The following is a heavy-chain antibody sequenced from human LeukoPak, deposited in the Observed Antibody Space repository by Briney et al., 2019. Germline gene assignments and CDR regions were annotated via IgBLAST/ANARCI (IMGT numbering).Heavy chain of an antibody. D-gene: IGHD3-22*01. CDR1: GGSFSGYY. V-gene: IGHV4-34*01. J-gene: IGHJ5*02. CDR3: ATAYTQDYYDRGWFDP. Sequence: PSETLSLTCAVYGGSFSGYYWSWIRQPPGKGLEWIGEINHSGSTNYNPSLKSRVTISVDTSKNQFSLKLSSVTAADTAVYYCATAYTQDYYDRGWFDPWGRGTLVTVSS. CDR2: INHSGST.